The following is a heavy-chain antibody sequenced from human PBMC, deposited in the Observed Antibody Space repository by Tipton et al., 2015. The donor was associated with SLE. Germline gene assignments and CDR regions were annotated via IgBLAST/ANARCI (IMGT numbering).Heavy chain of an antibody. CDR2: IYSGGST. J-gene: IGHJ3*02. D-gene: IGHD3-9*01. V-gene: IGHV4-59*11. CDR1: GGSISSHY. Sequence: TLSLTCTVSGGSISSHYWSWIRQPPGKTLDWIGYIYSGGSTNYNPSLKSRDSISVDTSKNQISLKLSSVTAADTAVYYCAGTKYDVLTGYHRVDTFDIWGQGTMVTVSS. CDR3: AGTKYDVLTGYHRVDTFDI.